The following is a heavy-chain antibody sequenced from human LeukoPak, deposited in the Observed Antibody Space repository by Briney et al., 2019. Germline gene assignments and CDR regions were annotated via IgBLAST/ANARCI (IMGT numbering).Heavy chain of an antibody. D-gene: IGHD2-21*02. CDR2: IIPIFGTA. CDR3: AGSVVTAISWFDP. V-gene: IGHV1-69*05. Sequence: GSSVKVSCKASGGTFSSYAISWVRQAPGQGLEWMGGIIPIFGTANYAQKFQGRVTITTDESTSTAYMELSSLRSEDTAVYYCAGSVVTAISWFDPLGPGNPGHRLL. CDR1: GGTFSSYA. J-gene: IGHJ5*02.